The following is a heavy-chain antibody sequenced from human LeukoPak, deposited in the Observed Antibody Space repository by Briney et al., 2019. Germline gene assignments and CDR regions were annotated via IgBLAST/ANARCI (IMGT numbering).Heavy chain of an antibody. V-gene: IGHV3-53*01. D-gene: IGHD6-13*01. CDR1: GFTFSSNS. CDR3: AKASSAGDSSSWNY. J-gene: IGHJ4*02. Sequence: GGSLRLSCTVSGFTFSSNSMSWVRQAPGKGLEWVSFIYSAGSTHYSDSVKGRFTISRDNSKKTLYLQMNSLRADDTAVYYCAKASSAGDSSSWNYWGQGTLVTVSS. CDR2: IYSAGST.